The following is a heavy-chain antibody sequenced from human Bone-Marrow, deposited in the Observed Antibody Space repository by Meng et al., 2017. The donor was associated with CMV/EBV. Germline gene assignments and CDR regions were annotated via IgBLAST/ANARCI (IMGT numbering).Heavy chain of an antibody. J-gene: IGHJ6*02. CDR3: ARGTTGYSSSWLYYYGMDV. CDR1: GGSISSYY. Sequence: SETLSLTCTVSGGSISSYYWSWIRQPPGKGLEWIGYIYYSGSTNYNPSLKSRVTISVDTSKNQFSLKLSSVTAADTAVYYCARGTTGYSSSWLYYYGMDVWGQGTPVIVSS. V-gene: IGHV4-59*01. CDR2: IYYSGST. D-gene: IGHD6-13*01.